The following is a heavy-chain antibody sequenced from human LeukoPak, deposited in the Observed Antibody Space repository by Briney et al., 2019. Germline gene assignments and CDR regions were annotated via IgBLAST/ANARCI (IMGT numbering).Heavy chain of an antibody. CDR3: AGGIERDDAFDT. J-gene: IGHJ3*02. CDR2: INHSGST. V-gene: IGHV4-34*01. D-gene: IGHD1-1*01. Sequence: SETLSLTCAVYGGSFSGYYWSWIRQPPGKGLEWIGEINHSGSTNYNPSLKSRVTISVDTSKNQFSLKLSSVTAADTAVYYGAGGIERDDAFDTGAKGTMFTVSS. CDR1: GGSFSGYY.